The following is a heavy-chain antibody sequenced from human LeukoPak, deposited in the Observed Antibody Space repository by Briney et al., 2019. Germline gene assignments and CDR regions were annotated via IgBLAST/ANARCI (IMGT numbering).Heavy chain of an antibody. D-gene: IGHD3-3*01. CDR3: ARGGGDFWSGYLLYYYYYYMDV. CDR2: INTDGSST. Sequence: GGSLRLSCAASGFTFSSYWMHWVRQAPGKGLVWVSRINTDGSSTSYADSVKGRFTISRDNAKNTLYLQMSSLRAEDTAVYYCARGGGDFWSGYLLYYYYYYMDVWGKGTTATVSS. CDR1: GFTFSSYW. V-gene: IGHV3-74*01. J-gene: IGHJ6*03.